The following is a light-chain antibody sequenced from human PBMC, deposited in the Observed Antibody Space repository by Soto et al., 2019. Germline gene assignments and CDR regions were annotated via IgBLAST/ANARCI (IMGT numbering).Light chain of an antibody. CDR1: QSVSSN. CDR2: GAS. Sequence: EIVMAQSPATLSVSPGERATLACRASQSVSSNLAWYQQKPGQAPRLLIYGASTRATGIPARFSGSGSGTEFTLTLSSLQSEDFAFYYSQQYNNWPRTFGQGTKVDIK. CDR3: QQYNNWPRT. J-gene: IGKJ1*01. V-gene: IGKV3-15*01.